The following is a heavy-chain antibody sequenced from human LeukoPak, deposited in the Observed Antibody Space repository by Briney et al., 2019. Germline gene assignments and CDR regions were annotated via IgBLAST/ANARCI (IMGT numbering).Heavy chain of an antibody. CDR2: INPNSGGT. CDR1: GYTFTGYY. V-gene: IGHV1-2*02. J-gene: IGHJ5*02. Sequence: ASVKVSCKASGYTFTGYYMHWVRQAPGQGLEWMGWINPNSGGTDYAQKFQGRVTMTRDTSISTAYMEVSRLRSDDTAVYYCARDYYDSSGYSRFDPWGQRTLVTVSS. CDR3: ARDYYDSSGYSRFDP. D-gene: IGHD3-22*01.